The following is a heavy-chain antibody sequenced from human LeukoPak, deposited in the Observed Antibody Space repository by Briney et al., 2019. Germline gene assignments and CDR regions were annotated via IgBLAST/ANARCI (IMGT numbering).Heavy chain of an antibody. CDR2: FDPEDGET. J-gene: IGHJ6*03. CDR1: GYTLTELS. Sequence: ASVKVSCKVSGYTLTELSMHWVRPAPGKGLEWMGGFDPEDGETIYARKFQGRVTTTEDTSTDTAYMELSSLRSEDTAVYYCATGGSYRDYYYYMDVWGKGTTVTVSS. V-gene: IGHV1-24*01. CDR3: ATGGSYRDYYYYMDV. D-gene: IGHD1-26*01.